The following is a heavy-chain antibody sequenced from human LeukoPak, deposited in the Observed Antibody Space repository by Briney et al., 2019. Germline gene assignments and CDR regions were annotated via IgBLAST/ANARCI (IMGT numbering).Heavy chain of an antibody. V-gene: IGHV1-18*01. J-gene: IGHJ4*02. CDR2: ISAYNGNT. Sequence: GASVKVSCKAFGYTFTSYGISWVRQAPGQGLEWMGWISAYNGNTNYAQKLQGRVTMTTDTSTSTAYMELRSLRSDDTAVYYCARQVTRGWYGKDFDYWGQGTLVTVSS. CDR3: ARQVTRGWYGKDFDY. CDR1: GYTFTSYG. D-gene: IGHD6-19*01.